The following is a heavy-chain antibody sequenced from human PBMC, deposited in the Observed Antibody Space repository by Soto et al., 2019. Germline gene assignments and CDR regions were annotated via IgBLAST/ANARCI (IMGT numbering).Heavy chain of an antibody. CDR1: GYTLTELS. D-gene: IGHD4-17*01. CDR2: FYPEDGET. Sequence: QVQLVQSGAEVKKPGSSVKVSCNFSGYTLTELSIHWVRQAPGKGLEWMGGFYPEDGETIYAQKFQGRVTMTEDTSTDTAYMELSSLRSEDTAVYYCATEDDYGDDLSFDYWGQGTLVTVSS. CDR3: ATEDDYGDDLSFDY. J-gene: IGHJ4*02. V-gene: IGHV1-24*01.